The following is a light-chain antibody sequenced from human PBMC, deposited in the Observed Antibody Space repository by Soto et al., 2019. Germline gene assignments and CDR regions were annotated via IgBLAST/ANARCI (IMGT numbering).Light chain of an antibody. CDR1: QSVSTH. CDR2: GAS. V-gene: IGKV3-15*01. Sequence: EIVLTQSPATLSVSPGERATLSCRASQSVSTHLAWYQQRPGQAPRLLIYGASTRATGLPARFSGSGSRTEFSLTSSDLQSEDFAVYYCQQYSKRPLTFGQGTKLDIK. CDR3: QQYSKRPLT. J-gene: IGKJ2*01.